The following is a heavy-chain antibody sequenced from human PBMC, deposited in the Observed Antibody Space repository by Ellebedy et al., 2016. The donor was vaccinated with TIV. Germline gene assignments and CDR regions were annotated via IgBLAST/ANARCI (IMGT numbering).Heavy chain of an antibody. Sequence: GGSLRLSXVVSGFTFSDYWMSWVRQAPGKGLEWLANLDQDGSKKYYVDSVKGRFTISRDNAKNSVYLQMNSLRAEDTAVYYCARPPPSFYSSGWYSDYWGQGTLVTVSS. CDR3: ARPPPSFYSSGWYSDY. D-gene: IGHD6-19*01. J-gene: IGHJ4*02. CDR2: LDQDGSKK. V-gene: IGHV3-7*01. CDR1: GFTFSDYW.